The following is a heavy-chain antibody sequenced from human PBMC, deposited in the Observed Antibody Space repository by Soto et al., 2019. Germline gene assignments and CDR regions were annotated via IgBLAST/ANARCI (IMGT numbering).Heavy chain of an antibody. J-gene: IGHJ4*02. D-gene: IGHD3-9*01. V-gene: IGHV4-39*01. CDR1: GDSIKSGNYF. CDR3: ARLEGLATISYYFDY. Sequence: SETLSLTCSVSGDSIKSGNYFWGWIRQPPGKGLEWIGSIYYRGNTYYNPSLKTRVTISLDKSKSQFSLKLNSVTAADSAVYFCARLEGLATISYYFDYWGQGTLVTVSS. CDR2: IYYRGNT.